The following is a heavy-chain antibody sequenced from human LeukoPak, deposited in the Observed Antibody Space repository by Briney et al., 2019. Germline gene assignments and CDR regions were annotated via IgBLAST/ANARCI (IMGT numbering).Heavy chain of an antibody. Sequence: SVNVSFKSSLGTFSRYAISWVRQAPGQGLEWMGGIIPIFGTANYAEKFQGRVTITADESTSTAYMEMSSLRYEDTAVYYCARAVRCSGGSCHYRWFDPWGQGTLVTVSS. D-gene: IGHD2-15*01. J-gene: IGHJ5*02. CDR1: LGTFSRYA. CDR2: IIPIFGTA. V-gene: IGHV1-69*13. CDR3: ARAVRCSGGSCHYRWFDP.